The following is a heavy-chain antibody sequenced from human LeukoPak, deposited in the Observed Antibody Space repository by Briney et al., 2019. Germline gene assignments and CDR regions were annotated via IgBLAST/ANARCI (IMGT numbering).Heavy chain of an antibody. CDR2: ISGSGGST. Sequence: GGSLRLSCAASGFTFSSYAMSWVRQAPGKGLEWVSAISGSGGSTYYADSVKGRFTISRDNSKNTLYLQMNSLRAEDTAVYYCARVRPTNYYDSSGYVDYWGQGTLVTVSS. V-gene: IGHV3-23*01. CDR1: GFTFSSYA. J-gene: IGHJ4*02. D-gene: IGHD3-22*01. CDR3: ARVRPTNYYDSSGYVDY.